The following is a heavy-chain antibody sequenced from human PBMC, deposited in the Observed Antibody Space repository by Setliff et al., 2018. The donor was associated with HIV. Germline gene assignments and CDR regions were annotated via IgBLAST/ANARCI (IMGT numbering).Heavy chain of an antibody. CDR1: GGSSSSSSFY. Sequence: PSETLSLTCTVSGGSSSSSSFYWGWIRQPPGKGLEWIGNIYRSGSTYYNPSLRSRVTISVDTSKNQFYLNLNSVTDADTALHYCARHKDSDYVWGSYRPDGFDIWGQGTTVTVSS. V-gene: IGHV4-39*01. CDR3: ARHKDSDYVWGSYRPDGFDI. J-gene: IGHJ3*02. CDR2: IYRSGST. D-gene: IGHD3-16*02.